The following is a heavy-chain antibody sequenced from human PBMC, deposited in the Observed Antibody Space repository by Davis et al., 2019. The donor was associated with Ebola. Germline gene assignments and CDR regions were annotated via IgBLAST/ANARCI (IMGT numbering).Heavy chain of an antibody. D-gene: IGHD6-13*01. CDR2: IYYSGST. J-gene: IGHJ1*01. CDR3: ARGRPDPNGEQQLLNTEYFQH. Sequence: PSETLSLTCTVSGGSVSSGSYYWSWIRQPPGKGLEWIGYIYYSGSTNYNPSLKSRVTISVDTSKNQFSLKLSSVTAADTAVYYCARGRPDPNGEQQLLNTEYFQHWGQGTLVTVSS. V-gene: IGHV4-61*01. CDR1: GGSVSSGSYY.